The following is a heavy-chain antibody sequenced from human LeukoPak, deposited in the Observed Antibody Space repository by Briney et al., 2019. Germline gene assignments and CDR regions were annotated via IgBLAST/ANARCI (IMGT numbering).Heavy chain of an antibody. CDR3: AELGITMIGGV. J-gene: IGHJ6*04. D-gene: IGHD3-10*02. CDR1: GFTFSSYG. Sequence: PGGSLRLSCVASGFTFSSYGMHWVRQVPGKGLEWVAFIRNDGSNTYYTDSVKGRFTISRDNSKNTLYLQMNSLRAEDTAVYYCAELGITMIGGVWGKGTTVTISS. V-gene: IGHV3-30*02. CDR2: IRNDGSNT.